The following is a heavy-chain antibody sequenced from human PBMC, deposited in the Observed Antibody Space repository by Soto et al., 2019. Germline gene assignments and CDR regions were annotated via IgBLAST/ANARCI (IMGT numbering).Heavy chain of an antibody. CDR2: IIPIFGTA. V-gene: IGHV1-69*13. J-gene: IGHJ6*02. D-gene: IGHD3-10*01. Sequence: SVKVSCKASGGTFSSYAISWVRQAPGQGLEWMGGIIPIFGTANYAQKFQGRVTITVDESTSTAYMELSSLRSEDTAVYYCASLLEGIYYYYYGMDVWGQGTTVTVSS. CDR3: ASLLEGIYYYYYGMDV. CDR1: GGTFSSYA.